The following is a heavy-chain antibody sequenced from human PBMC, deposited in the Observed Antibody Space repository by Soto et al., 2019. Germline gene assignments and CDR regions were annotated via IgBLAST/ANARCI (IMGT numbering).Heavy chain of an antibody. CDR2: ISSGNNYI. Sequence: EVQLVESGGGLFKPGGSLRLSCAASRFTFSTYTMNWVRQAPGKGLEWVSSISSGNNYIYYADSVKGRFTISRDKAKNSLFLKMNRLRAEDAALYYCSRGYGELDYWGQGTMVTVSS. J-gene: IGHJ4*02. CDR1: RFTFSTYT. CDR3: SRGYGELDY. V-gene: IGHV3-21*02. D-gene: IGHD4-17*01.